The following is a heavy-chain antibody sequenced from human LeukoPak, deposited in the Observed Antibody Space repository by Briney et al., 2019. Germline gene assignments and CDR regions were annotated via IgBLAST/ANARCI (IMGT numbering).Heavy chain of an antibody. CDR3: ARAVGDSTTGYYYYYMDV. V-gene: IGHV1-8*01. CDR2: MNPKNRNT. J-gene: IGHJ6*03. Sequence: DSVSVSCKASGYTFTSYDISWVRQAAGQGIEWMGWMNPKNRNTGYAQKFHARITMTRNTSISTAYMELSSLRSEDTAVYYCARAVGDSTTGYYYYYMDVWGKGTTVTVSS. CDR1: GYTFTSYD. D-gene: IGHD1-1*01.